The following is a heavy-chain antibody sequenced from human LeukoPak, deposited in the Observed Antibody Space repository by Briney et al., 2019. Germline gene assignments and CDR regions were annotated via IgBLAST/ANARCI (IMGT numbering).Heavy chain of an antibody. V-gene: IGHV4-59*08. D-gene: IGHD3-22*01. CDR1: TGSMPTYY. CDR3: ARLVYDTSDYYYFDH. CDR2: IWNSGIT. J-gene: IGHJ4*02. Sequence: SSETLSLTCTVSTGSMPTYYWSWIRHPPGKRLEWIGFIWNSGITNYNPSLKSRIIISADTSKNQFSLKLSSVTAADTAVYYCARLVYDTSDYYYFDHWGQGTLVTVSS.